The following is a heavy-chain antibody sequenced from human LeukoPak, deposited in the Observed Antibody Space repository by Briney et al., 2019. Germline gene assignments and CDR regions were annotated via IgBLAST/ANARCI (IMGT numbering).Heavy chain of an antibody. CDR2: ISYDGSNK. Sequence: PGGSLRLSCAASGFIFSSYGMHWVRQAPGKGLEWVAVISYDGSNKYYADSVKGRFTISRDNSKNTLYPQMNSLRAEDAAVYYCAKEVNFDWLGPGDFWGQGTLVTVSS. CDR3: AKEVNFDWLGPGDF. V-gene: IGHV3-30*18. J-gene: IGHJ4*02. CDR1: GFIFSSYG. D-gene: IGHD3-9*01.